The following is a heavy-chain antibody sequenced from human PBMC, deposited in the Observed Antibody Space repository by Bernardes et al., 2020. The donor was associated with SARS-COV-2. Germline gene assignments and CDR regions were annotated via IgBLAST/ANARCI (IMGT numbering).Heavy chain of an antibody. CDR2: VSSSNNYI. Sequence: GGSLRLSCVASGFTFSRFSMNWVRQAPGKGLEWVSSVSSSNNYIYYADSVKGRFTISRDNAKNSLFLQMDSLRAEDTALYYCARDSGYTYGYVKNYYNGMDVWGQGTTVTVSS. CDR3: ARDSGYTYGYVKNYYNGMDV. J-gene: IGHJ6*02. V-gene: IGHV3-21*01. D-gene: IGHD5-18*01. CDR1: GFTFSRFS.